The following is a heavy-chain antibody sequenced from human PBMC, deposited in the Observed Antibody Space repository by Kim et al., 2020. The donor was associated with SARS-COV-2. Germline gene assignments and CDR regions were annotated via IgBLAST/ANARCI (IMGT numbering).Heavy chain of an antibody. J-gene: IGHJ4*02. D-gene: IGHD1-20*01. CDR3: ASLEGITGTTNY. V-gene: IGHV1-69*13. Sequence: SVKVSCKASGGTFSSYAISWVRQAPGQGLEWMGGIIPIFGTANYAQKFQGRVTITADESTSTAYMELSSLRSEDTAVYYCASLEGITGTTNYWGQGTLVTVSS. CDR1: GGTFSSYA. CDR2: IIPIFGTA.